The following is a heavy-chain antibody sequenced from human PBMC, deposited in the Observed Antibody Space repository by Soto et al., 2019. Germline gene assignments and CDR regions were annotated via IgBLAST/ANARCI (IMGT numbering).Heavy chain of an antibody. CDR1: GFTFSDYY. D-gene: IGHD3-3*01. CDR3: AKDPPSLTIFGVVIGI. Sequence: PGGSLRLSCAGSGFTFSDYYMSWIRQAPGKGLEWVSYISSSSRYTNYPDSVKGRFTISRDNAKNSLYLQMNSLRAEDTAVYYCAKDPPSLTIFGVVIGIWGQGXLVTVSS. V-gene: IGHV3-11*05. J-gene: IGHJ4*02. CDR2: ISSSSRYT.